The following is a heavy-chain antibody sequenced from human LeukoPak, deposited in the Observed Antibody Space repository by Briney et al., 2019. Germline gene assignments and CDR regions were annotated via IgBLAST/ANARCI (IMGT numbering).Heavy chain of an antibody. CDR3: ARAASYLYGSGIAS. V-gene: IGHV4-59*12. CDR2: IFSRGNT. Sequence: SETLSLTCTVSGDSISNYYWSWIRQPPGKGLEWIGYIFSRGNTNYNPSLQSRVTISVDTSKKQISLKLRSVTAADAAVYYCARAASYLYGSGIASWGQGTQVIVSS. D-gene: IGHD3-10*01. J-gene: IGHJ4*02. CDR1: GDSISNYY.